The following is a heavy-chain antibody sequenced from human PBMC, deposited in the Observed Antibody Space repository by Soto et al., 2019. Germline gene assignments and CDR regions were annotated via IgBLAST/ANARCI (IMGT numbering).Heavy chain of an antibody. V-gene: IGHV1-69*01. CDR3: AREDGYNSVDLDY. CDR2: IIPIFGTA. D-gene: IGHD5-12*01. Sequence: QVQLVQSGAEVKKPGSSVKVSCKASGGTFSSYAISWVRQAPGQGLEWMGGIIPIFGTANYAQKFQGRVTITADESKSKAYMELSSLRSEDTAVYYCAREDGYNSVDLDYWGQGNLVNVSS. CDR1: GGTFSSYA. J-gene: IGHJ4*02.